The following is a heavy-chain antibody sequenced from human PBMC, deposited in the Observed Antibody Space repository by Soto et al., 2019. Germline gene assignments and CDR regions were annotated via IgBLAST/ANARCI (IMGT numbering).Heavy chain of an antibody. V-gene: IGHV4-34*01. CDR3: ARVLYYYGSGSYYGSYYMDV. Sequence: SETLSLTCAVYGGSFSGYYWSWIRQPPGKGLEWIGEIYYSVSTNYNSSLKSRVTISVDTSKNQFFLKLSSVTAADTAVYYCARVLYYYGSGSYYGSYYMDVWGKGTTVTVSS. J-gene: IGHJ6*03. D-gene: IGHD3-10*01. CDR2: IYYSVST. CDR1: GGSFSGYY.